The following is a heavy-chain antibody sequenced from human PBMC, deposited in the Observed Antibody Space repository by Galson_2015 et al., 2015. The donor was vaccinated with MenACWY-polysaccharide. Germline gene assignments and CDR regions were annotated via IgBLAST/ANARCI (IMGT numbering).Heavy chain of an antibody. CDR2: ISSSGSTI. CDR3: ARSFHYGDYVRWFDP. Sequence: SLRLSCAASGFTFSSYDMNWVRQAPGKGLEWVSYISSSGSTIYYADSVKGRFTISRDNAKNSLYLQMNSLRAEDTAVYYCARSFHYGDYVRWFDPWGQGTLVTVSS. V-gene: IGHV3-48*03. J-gene: IGHJ5*02. CDR1: GFTFSSYD. D-gene: IGHD4-17*01.